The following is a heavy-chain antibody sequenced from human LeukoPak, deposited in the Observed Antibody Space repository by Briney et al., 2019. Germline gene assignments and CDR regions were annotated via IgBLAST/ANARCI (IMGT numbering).Heavy chain of an antibody. CDR2: INHSGST. Sequence: SETLSLTCAVYGGSFSGYYWSWIRQPPGKGLEWIGEINHSGSTNYNPSLKSRVTISVDTSKNQFSLKLSSVTAADTAVYYCARYHYYASGSHHDYWGQGTLVTVSS. CDR1: GGSFSGYY. J-gene: IGHJ4*02. D-gene: IGHD3-10*01. CDR3: ARYHYYASGSHHDY. V-gene: IGHV4-34*01.